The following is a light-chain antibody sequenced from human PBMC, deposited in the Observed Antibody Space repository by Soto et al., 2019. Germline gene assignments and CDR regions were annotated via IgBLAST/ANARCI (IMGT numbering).Light chain of an antibody. CDR1: SSKIGAGYD. Sequence: QSVLTQPPSVSGAPGQRVTISCTGSSSKIGAGYDVHWYQQLPGTAPKLLIYGNSNRPSGVPDRFSGSKTGTSASLAITGLQAEDEADYYCQSYDSSLSGGVFGGGTTVTVL. J-gene: IGLJ3*02. CDR3: QSYDSSLSGGV. V-gene: IGLV1-40*01. CDR2: GNS.